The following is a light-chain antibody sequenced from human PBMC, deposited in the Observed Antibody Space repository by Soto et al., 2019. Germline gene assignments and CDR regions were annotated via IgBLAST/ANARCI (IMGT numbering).Light chain of an antibody. J-gene: IGLJ1*01. V-gene: IGLV2-14*03. Sequence: QSALTQPASMSGSPGQSITISCTGTSSDIGGYKYVSWYQQYPGKAPKLLIHDVNDRPSGVSPRFSGSKSGNTASLTISGLQADDEADYYCSSYTSSGTDVFGTGTKLTVL. CDR2: DVN. CDR3: SSYTSSGTDV. CDR1: SSDIGGYKY.